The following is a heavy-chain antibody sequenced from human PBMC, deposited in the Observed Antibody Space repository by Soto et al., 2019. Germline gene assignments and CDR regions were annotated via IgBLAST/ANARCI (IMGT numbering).Heavy chain of an antibody. CDR2: IYHSGST. J-gene: IGHJ6*02. Sequence: SETLSLTCAVSGGSISSSNWWSWVRQPPGKGLEWIGEIYHSGSTNYNPSLKSRVTISVDTSKNQFSLKLSSVTAADTAVYYCARGIEGWYQGRYYYGMDVWGQGTTVT. CDR1: GGSISSSNW. D-gene: IGHD6-19*01. V-gene: IGHV4-4*02. CDR3: ARGIEGWYQGRYYYGMDV.